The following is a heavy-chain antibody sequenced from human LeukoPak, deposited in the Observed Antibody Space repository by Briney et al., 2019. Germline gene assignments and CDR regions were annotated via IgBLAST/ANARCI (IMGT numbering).Heavy chain of an antibody. D-gene: IGHD3-10*01. J-gene: IGHJ5*02. Sequence: PSETLSLTCTVSGGSISSYYWSWIRQPPGKGLEWIGYIYYSGGTNYNPSPKSRVTISVDTSKNQFSLKLSSVTAADTAVYYCARVSGSGSYYIGWFDPWGQGTLVTVSS. CDR2: IYYSGGT. CDR3: ARVSGSGSYYIGWFDP. V-gene: IGHV4-59*01. CDR1: GGSISSYY.